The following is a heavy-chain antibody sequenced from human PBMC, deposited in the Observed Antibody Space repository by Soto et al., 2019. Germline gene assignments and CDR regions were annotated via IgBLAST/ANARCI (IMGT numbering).Heavy chain of an antibody. Sequence: GGSLRLSCAASGFTFNSYAMHWVRQAPGKGLEWVGFIWYDGSNTFYAESVKGRFNISRDNSKKTVYMRMNSLRAEDTAVYYCARDFSMVIVAPGYWGQGTLVSVAS. CDR3: ARDFSMVIVAPGY. V-gene: IGHV3-33*01. D-gene: IGHD3-10*01. CDR2: IWYDGSNT. J-gene: IGHJ4*02. CDR1: GFTFNSYA.